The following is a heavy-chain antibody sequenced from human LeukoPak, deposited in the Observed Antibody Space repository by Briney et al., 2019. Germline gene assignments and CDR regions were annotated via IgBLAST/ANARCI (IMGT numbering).Heavy chain of an antibody. CDR2: MNPNSGNT. V-gene: IGHV1-8*03. D-gene: IGHD2-2*01. CDR3: ARGSYCSSTSCWAYYMDV. CDR1: GYTFTSYG. J-gene: IGHJ6*03. Sequence: GASVKVSCKASGYTFTSYGISWVRQATGQGLEWMGWMNPNSGNTGYAQKFQGRVTITRNTSISTAYMELSSLRSEDTAVYYCARGSYCSSTSCWAYYMDVWGKGTTVTVSS.